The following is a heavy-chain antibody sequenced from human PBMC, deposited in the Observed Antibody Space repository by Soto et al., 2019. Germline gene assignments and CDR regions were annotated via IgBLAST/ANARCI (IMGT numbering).Heavy chain of an antibody. CDR1: GGSITSITNHY. J-gene: IGHJ6*02. CDR2: ISYSGHT. D-gene: IGHD1-7*01. Sequence: QVRLQESGPGLVKPSETLSLTCTVSGGSITSITNHYCSWIRQPPGKGLEWIGYISYSGHTSYNPSLKSRVIPSVDTSKNPVSLNLASVTAADTAVYYCATQGFGTLHGLVDVWGQGTTVTVSS. CDR3: ATQGFGTLHGLVDV. V-gene: IGHV4-59*08.